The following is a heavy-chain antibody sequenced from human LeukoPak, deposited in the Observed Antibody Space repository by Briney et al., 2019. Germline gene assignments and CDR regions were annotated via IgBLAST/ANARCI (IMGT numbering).Heavy chain of an antibody. D-gene: IGHD3-22*01. CDR1: VFSYSRMA. Sequence: PGGSLRVFCSVSVFSYSRMAMQWVRQAPGKGLEYVSGITSNGGKTYYADSVKGRFTISRDNSKKTLSLQMSSLRAEDTAVYYCVSTYDNDDSGFYPLYGWGQGTLVTVSS. V-gene: IGHV3-64D*09. J-gene: IGHJ4*02. CDR3: VSTYDNDDSGFYPLYG. CDR2: ITSNGGKT.